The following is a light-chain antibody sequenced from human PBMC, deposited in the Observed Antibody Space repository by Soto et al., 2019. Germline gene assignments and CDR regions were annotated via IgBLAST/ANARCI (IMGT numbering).Light chain of an antibody. CDR2: GAS. V-gene: IGKV3D-15*01. Sequence: EIVMTQSPATLSVSPGERATLSCRASQRLSSNLAWYQQKPGQAPRLLIYGASTRATGIPARFSGSGSGTEFTLSISSLQSGDFAVYYCQQYNNWPPLTFGGGTKVEIK. J-gene: IGKJ4*01. CDR3: QQYNNWPPLT. CDR1: QRLSSN.